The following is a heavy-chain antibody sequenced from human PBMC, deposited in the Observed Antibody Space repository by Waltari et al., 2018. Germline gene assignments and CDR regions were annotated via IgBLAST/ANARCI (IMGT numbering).Heavy chain of an antibody. CDR2: ISSSSSYM. CDR1: GLTFSSYS. D-gene: IGHD2-2*01. CDR3: AREAVVVPAANYYYYYGMDV. Sequence: EVQLVESGGGLVKPGGSLRLSCAASGLTFSSYSMNWVRQAPGKGLEWVSSISSSSSYMYYADSVKGRFTISRENAKNSLYLQMNSLRAEDTAVYYCAREAVVVPAANYYYYYGMDVWGQGTTVTVSS. V-gene: IGHV3-21*01. J-gene: IGHJ6*02.